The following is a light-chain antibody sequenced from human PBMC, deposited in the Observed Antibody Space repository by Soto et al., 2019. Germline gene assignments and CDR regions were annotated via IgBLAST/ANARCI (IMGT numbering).Light chain of an antibody. Sequence: PVTLAVSTWERAIPFSRASQTVSRHLAWYQQKPGQAPRLLIFGASTRATGIQDRFSGSGSGTDFTLTISALQSEDFAVYYCQQYNTGHRIRFCPGTRLEIK. J-gene: IGKJ5*01. CDR1: QTVSRH. V-gene: IGKV3-15*01. CDR2: GAS. CDR3: QQYNTGHRIR.